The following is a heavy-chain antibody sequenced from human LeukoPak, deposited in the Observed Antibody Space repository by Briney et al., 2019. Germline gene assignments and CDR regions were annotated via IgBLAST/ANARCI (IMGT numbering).Heavy chain of an antibody. CDR2: IKSKTDGGTT. CDR3: TTEYYYGSGSPTGPFDY. J-gene: IGHJ4*02. V-gene: IGHV3-15*01. Sequence: GGSLRLSCAASGFTFSNAWMSWVRQAPGKGQEWVGRIKSKTDGGTTDYAAPVKGRFTISRDDSKNTLYLQMNSLKTEDTAVYYCTTEYYYGSGSPTGPFDYWGQGTLVTVSS. D-gene: IGHD3-10*01. CDR1: GFTFSNAW.